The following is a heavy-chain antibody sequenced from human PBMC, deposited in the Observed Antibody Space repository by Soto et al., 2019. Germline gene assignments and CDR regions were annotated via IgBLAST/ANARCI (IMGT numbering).Heavy chain of an antibody. CDR2: LNSNSGGT. V-gene: IGHV1-2*02. Sequence: QLQLVQSGAEVKRPGASVRVYCKASGNTLTGHFLHWVRQARGKGLEWMGWLNSNSGGTKIAQKFQGRLAMTRDTSSTTAYMEVSRLRSDATAVYYCATSPGLLGEGSVGLDVLGLGATVTVAS. CDR3: ATSPGLLGEGSVGLDV. CDR1: GNTLTGHF. J-gene: IGHJ6*02. D-gene: IGHD3-10*02.